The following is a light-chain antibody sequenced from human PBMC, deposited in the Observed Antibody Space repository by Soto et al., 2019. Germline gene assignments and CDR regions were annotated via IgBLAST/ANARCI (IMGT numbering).Light chain of an antibody. CDR2: GTS. J-gene: IGKJ5*01. V-gene: IGKV3-20*01. CDR1: QSVSSY. Sequence: IVLTQSPVTLSLSPGERATLSLRASQSVSSYLAWYQQKPGQAPRLLIYGTSSRATGIPDRFSGSGSGTDFTLTISRLEPEDFAVFYCQQYGSSITLGQGTRLEIK. CDR3: QQYGSSIT.